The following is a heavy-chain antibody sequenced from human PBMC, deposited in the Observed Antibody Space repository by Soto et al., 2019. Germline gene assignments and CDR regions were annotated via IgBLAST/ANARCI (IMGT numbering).Heavy chain of an antibody. V-gene: IGHV3-48*02. CDR3: ARDNPRSSGWDV. CDR2: ISSSSSTI. J-gene: IGHJ6*02. CDR1: GFTLSSYS. Sequence: EVQLVESGGGVVQPGGSLRLSCEASGFTLSSYSMNWARQAPGQGLEWVSYISSSSSTIYYADSVKGRFTISRDNAKNSLYLQMNSLRDEDTAVYYRARDNPRSSGWDVWGQGTTVTVSS.